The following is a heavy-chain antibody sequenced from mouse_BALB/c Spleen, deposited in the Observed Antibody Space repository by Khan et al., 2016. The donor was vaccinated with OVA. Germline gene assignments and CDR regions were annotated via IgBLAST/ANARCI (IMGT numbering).Heavy chain of an antibody. V-gene: IGHV9-3-1*01. CDR2: INTYTEEP. CDR3: ASGGYWYFDV. D-gene: IGHD1-1*02. J-gene: IGHJ1*01. Sequence: QIQLVQSGPELKKPGETVKISCKASGYTFTNYGMNWVKQAPGKGLKWMGWINTYTEEPTYADDFKGRFAFSLETSASPAYLQINNLKNEDTATYFCASGGYWYFDVWGAGTTVTVSS. CDR1: GYTFTNYG.